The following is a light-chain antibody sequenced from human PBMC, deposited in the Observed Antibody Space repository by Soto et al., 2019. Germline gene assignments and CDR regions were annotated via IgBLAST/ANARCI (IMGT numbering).Light chain of an antibody. V-gene: IGLV1-40*01. CDR2: RNN. Sequence: QSVLTQLPSVSGAPGQRVTISCTGTSSNIGAYYDVNWYQIVPGKAPKLLISRNNNRPSGVPDRFSGSKSDTSASLAITGLQSEDEAEYYCQSFDTALSSSIFGGGTKLTVL. CDR3: QSFDTALSSSI. CDR1: SSNIGAYYD. J-gene: IGLJ2*01.